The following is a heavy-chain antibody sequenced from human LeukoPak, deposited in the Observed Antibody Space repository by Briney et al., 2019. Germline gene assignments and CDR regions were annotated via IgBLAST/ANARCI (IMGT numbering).Heavy chain of an antibody. CDR1: GFTFSSYW. Sequence: GGSLRLSCAASGFTFSSYWMSWVRQAPGKGLEWVANIKQDGSEKYYVDSVKGRFTISRDNAKNSLYLQMNSLRAEDTAVYYCARDSVLRFLEWPLDAFDIWGQGTMVTVSS. J-gene: IGHJ3*02. CDR3: ARDSVLRFLEWPLDAFDI. D-gene: IGHD3-3*01. CDR2: IKQDGSEK. V-gene: IGHV3-7*01.